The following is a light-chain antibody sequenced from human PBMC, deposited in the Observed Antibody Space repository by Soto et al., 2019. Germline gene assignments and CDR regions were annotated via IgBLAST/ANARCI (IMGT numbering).Light chain of an antibody. V-gene: IGKV1-39*01. CDR2: AAS. CDR1: QTVNIY. CDR3: QQTYNTPWT. Sequence: DIQMTQSPSSLSASVGARVTITCRASQTVNIYLSWYQQKPGKAPKLLIYAASFLQTGVPSRFSGSGSGTDFTLTISSLQPEDFATYYCQQTYNTPWTFGQGTKVDIK. J-gene: IGKJ1*01.